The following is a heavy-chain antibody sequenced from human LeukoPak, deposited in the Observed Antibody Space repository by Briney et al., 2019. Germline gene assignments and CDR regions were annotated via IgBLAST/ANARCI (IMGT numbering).Heavy chain of an antibody. J-gene: IGHJ1*01. D-gene: IGHD2-8*02. CDR3: ARGGRSTVLN. V-gene: IGHV4-38-2*02. CDR1: GYSISSGYY. CDR2: IYHSGST. Sequence: SETLSLTCTVSGYSISSGYYWGWIRQPPGKGLEWIGSIYHSGSTYYNPSLKSRVTISVDTSKNQFSLRLSSVTAADTAVYYCARGGRSTVLNWGQGTLVTVSS.